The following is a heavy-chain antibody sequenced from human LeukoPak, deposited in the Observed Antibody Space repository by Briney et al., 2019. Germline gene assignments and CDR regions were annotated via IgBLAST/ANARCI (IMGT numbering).Heavy chain of an antibody. CDR2: IIPIFGTA. CDR1: GGTFSSYA. Sequence: GSSVTVSCKASGGTFSSYAISWVRQAPGQGLEWMGGIIPIFGTANYAQKFQGRVTITTDESTSTAYMELSSLRSEDTAVYYCAVAGTRNYWFDPWGQGTLVTVSS. CDR3: AVAGTRNYWFDP. D-gene: IGHD1-7*01. V-gene: IGHV1-69*05. J-gene: IGHJ5*02.